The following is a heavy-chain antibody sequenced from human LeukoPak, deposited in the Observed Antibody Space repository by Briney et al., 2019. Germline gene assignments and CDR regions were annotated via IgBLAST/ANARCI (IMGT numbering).Heavy chain of an antibody. J-gene: IGHJ6*04. V-gene: IGHV5-10-1*01. CDR3: ARKRAAAGPYGMDV. Sequence: GESLKISCKGSGSSFTSCWICWVRQMPGKGLEWMGRIDPSDSYTNYSPSFQGHVTISADKSISTAYLQWSSLKASDTAMYYCARKRAAAGPYGMDVWGKGTTVTVSS. CDR1: GSSFTSCW. CDR2: IDPSDSYT. D-gene: IGHD6-13*01.